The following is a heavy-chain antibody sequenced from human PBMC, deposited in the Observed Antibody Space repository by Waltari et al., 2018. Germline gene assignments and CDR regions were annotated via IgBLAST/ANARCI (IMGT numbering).Heavy chain of an antibody. CDR3: ARKGHIVVVTAIPANYWYFDL. CDR2: INHSGRT. J-gene: IGHJ2*01. V-gene: IGHV4-34*01. D-gene: IGHD2-21*02. CDR1: AGSFSGYY. Sequence: QVQLQQWGAGLLQPSETLSLTCAVYAGSFSGYYWRWIREPPGKGLEWCGEINHSGRTNYNPSLKSRVTISVDTSKNQFSLKLSSVTAADTAVYYCARKGHIVVVTAIPANYWYFDLWGRGTLVTVSS.